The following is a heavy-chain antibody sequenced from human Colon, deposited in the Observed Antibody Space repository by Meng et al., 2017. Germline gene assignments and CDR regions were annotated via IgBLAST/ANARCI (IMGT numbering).Heavy chain of an antibody. CDR3: ARDRAVAGTKLFEY. D-gene: IGHD6-19*01. Sequence: LRLSCTVSGDSISSGSYYWSWLRQPAGKGLEWIGRIYTSGKTNYNPSLKSRVTMSVDTSKNQFSLNLNSVTDADTAVYYCARDRAVAGTKLFEYWGHGTQVTVSS. V-gene: IGHV4-61*02. CDR1: GDSISSGSYY. J-gene: IGHJ4*01. CDR2: IYTSGKT.